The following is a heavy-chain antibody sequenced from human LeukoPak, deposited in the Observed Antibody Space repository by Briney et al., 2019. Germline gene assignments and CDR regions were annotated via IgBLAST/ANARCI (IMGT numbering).Heavy chain of an antibody. CDR2: INPNSGGT. CDR3: ARPYYDSSGYYYSFYY. CDR1: GYAFTGYY. J-gene: IGHJ4*02. V-gene: IGHV1-2*02. D-gene: IGHD3-22*01. Sequence: ASVKVSCKASGYAFTGYYMHWVRQAPGQGLEWMGWINPNSGGTNYAQKLQGRVTMTRDTSISTAYMELSRLRSDDTAVYYCARPYYDSSGYYYSFYYWGQGTLATVSS.